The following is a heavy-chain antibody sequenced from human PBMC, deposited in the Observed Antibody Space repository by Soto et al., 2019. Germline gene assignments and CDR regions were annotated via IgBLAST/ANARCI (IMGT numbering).Heavy chain of an antibody. J-gene: IGHJ6*03. CDR3: AREGSEGYGSGSYHRDYYYYMDV. Sequence: SETLSLTCTVSGGSISSGGYYWSWIRQHPGKGLEWIGYIYYSGSTYYNPSLKSRVTISVDTSKNQFSLKLSSVTAADTAVYYCAREGSEGYGSGSYHRDYYYYMDVWGKGTTVTVS. D-gene: IGHD3-10*01. CDR1: GGSISSGGYY. CDR2: IYYSGST. V-gene: IGHV4-31*03.